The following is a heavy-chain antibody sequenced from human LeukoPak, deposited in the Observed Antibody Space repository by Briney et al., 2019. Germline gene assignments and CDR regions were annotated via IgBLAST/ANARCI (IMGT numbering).Heavy chain of an antibody. CDR2: IYPSDSET. Sequence: GESLKISCEVSGYSFSNFWIGWVRQMPGKGLEWMGIIYPSDSETKYSPAFQGQVSISADKSISTVYLQWSSLKASDSAMYYCARIAAAIDHWGQGTLVTVSS. CDR1: GYSFSNFW. J-gene: IGHJ4*02. V-gene: IGHV5-51*01. D-gene: IGHD6-13*01. CDR3: ARIAAAIDH.